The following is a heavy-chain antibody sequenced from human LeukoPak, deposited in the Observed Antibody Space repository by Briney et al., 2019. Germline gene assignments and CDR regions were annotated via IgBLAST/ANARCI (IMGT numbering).Heavy chain of an antibody. CDR3: ARDVRDDFWSGPY. CDR1: GFTFSSYW. CDR2: IKQDGTEK. D-gene: IGHD3-3*01. Sequence: GGSLRLSCAASGFTFSSYWMSWVRRAPGKGLEWVANIKQDGTEKYYVDSVKGRFTISRDNAKNSLYLQINSLRAEDTAVYYCARDVRDDFWSGPYWGQGTLVTVSS. V-gene: IGHV3-7*01. J-gene: IGHJ4*02.